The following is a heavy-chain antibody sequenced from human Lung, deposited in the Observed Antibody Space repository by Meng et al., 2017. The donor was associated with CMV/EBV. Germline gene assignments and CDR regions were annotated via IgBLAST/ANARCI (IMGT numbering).Heavy chain of an antibody. CDR3: ARRRGVYHFVEGGGDAYFDY. V-gene: IGHV1-18*01. J-gene: IGHJ4*02. Sequence: ASVXVSXKGSGYYFNAFGISWMRQAPGQGLEWMGWINTANGAPRYAQRFQDRVTMTTDKSTATSYMELRSLTSDDTAVYYCARRRGVYHFVEGGGDAYFDYXGQGXPVTVSS. CDR1: GYYFNAFG. CDR2: INTANGAP. D-gene: IGHD3-16*01.